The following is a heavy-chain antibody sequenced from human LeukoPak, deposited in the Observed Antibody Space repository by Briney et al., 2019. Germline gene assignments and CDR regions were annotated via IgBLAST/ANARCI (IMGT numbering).Heavy chain of an antibody. CDR3: ASGYCSGGSCYGAFDI. D-gene: IGHD2-15*01. J-gene: IGHJ3*02. CDR2: ISSSSSYI. Sequence: PGGSLRLSCAASGFTFSSYSMYWVRQAPGKGLEWVSSISSSSSYIYYADSVKGRFTISRDSAKNSLYLQMNSLRAEDTAVYYCASGYCSGGSCYGAFDIWGQGTMVTVSS. V-gene: IGHV3-21*01. CDR1: GFTFSSYS.